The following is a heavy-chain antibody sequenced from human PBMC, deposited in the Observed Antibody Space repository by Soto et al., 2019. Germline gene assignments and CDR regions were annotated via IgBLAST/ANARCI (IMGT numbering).Heavy chain of an antibody. D-gene: IGHD2-21*02. CDR2: IYYSGRT. J-gene: IGHJ4*02. Sequence: SETLSLTCIVSGESISSSSYNWGWIRQRHEKGLGGIGSIYYSGRTYYNPSFKSRVTIYIDSSKNQYSLKISSVTATDTAVYYCAKQRTTVVTQAYFDLWGQGXLVTVYS. V-gene: IGHV4-39*01. CDR1: GESISSSSYN. CDR3: AKQRTTVVTQAYFDL.